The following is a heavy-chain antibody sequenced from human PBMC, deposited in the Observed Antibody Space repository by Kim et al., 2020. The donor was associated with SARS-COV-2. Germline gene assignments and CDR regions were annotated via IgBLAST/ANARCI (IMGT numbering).Heavy chain of an antibody. CDR1: GGSISSYY. J-gene: IGHJ5*02. Sequence: SETLSLTCTVSGGSISSYYWSWIRQPPGKGLEWIGYIYYSGSTNYNPSLKSRVTISVDTSKNQFSLKLSSVTAADTAVYYCAILGPLRGEGGWFDPWGQGTLVTVSS. CDR2: IYYSGST. V-gene: IGHV4-59*13. D-gene: IGHD3-10*01. CDR3: AILGPLRGEGGWFDP.